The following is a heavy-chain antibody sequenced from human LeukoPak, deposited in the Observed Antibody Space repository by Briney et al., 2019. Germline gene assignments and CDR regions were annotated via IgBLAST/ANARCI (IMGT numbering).Heavy chain of an antibody. CDR1: GFTFRNYW. J-gene: IGHJ4*02. CDR3: ARVPDYYDSSGYYDY. V-gene: IGHV3-74*01. CDR2: INSDGSSR. D-gene: IGHD3-22*01. Sequence: GGSLRLSCAASGFTFRNYWMHWVRQAPGKGLVWVSRINSDGSSRNYADSVKGRFTISRDNAKNSLYLQMNSLRAEDTAVYYCARVPDYYDSSGYYDYWGQGTLVTVSS.